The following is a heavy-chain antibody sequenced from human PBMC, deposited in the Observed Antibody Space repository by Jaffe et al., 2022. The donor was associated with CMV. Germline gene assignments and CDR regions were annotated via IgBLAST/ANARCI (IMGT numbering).Heavy chain of an antibody. V-gene: IGHV3-23*01. CDR3: AKSSVVVVAATQVPHYFDY. J-gene: IGHJ4*02. D-gene: IGHD2-15*01. CDR1: GFTFSSYA. CDR2: ISGSGGST. Sequence: EVQLLESGGGLVQPGGSLRLSCAASGFTFSSYAMSWVRQAPGKGLEWVSAISGSGGSTYYADSVKGRFTISRDNSKNTLYLQMNSLRAEDTAVYYCAKSSVVVVAATQVPHYFDYWGQGTLVTVSS.